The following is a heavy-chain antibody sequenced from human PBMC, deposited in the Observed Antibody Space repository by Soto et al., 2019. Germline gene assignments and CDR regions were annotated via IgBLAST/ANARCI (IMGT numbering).Heavy chain of an antibody. CDR2: INSDGSST. J-gene: IGHJ6*02. CDR1: GFTFSSYW. V-gene: IGHV3-74*01. CDR3: ARDPPPFSSSWSYYYYGMDV. D-gene: IGHD6-13*01. Sequence: GGSLRLSCAASGFTFSSYWMHWVRQAPGKGLVWVSRINSDGSSTSYADSVKGRFTISRDNAKNTLYLQMNSLRAEDTAVYYCARDPPPFSSSWSYYYYGMDVWGQGTTVTVSS.